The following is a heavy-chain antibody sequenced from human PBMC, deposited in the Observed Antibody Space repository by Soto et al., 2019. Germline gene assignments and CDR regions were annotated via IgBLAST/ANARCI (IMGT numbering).Heavy chain of an antibody. J-gene: IGHJ5*01. CDR3: AKLRYFDWSAYNWFEY. D-gene: IGHD3-9*01. V-gene: IGHV3-23*01. Sequence: EVQLLESGGGLVQPGGALRLSCAASGCTFSRYAMTWLRQARGKGLEWVSGISGSGATTSYADSVKGRFTVSRDNSKNTLYLQMNSLRVEDTAVYHCAKLRYFDWSAYNWFEYWGQGTPVIVSS. CDR2: ISGSGATT. CDR1: GCTFSRYA.